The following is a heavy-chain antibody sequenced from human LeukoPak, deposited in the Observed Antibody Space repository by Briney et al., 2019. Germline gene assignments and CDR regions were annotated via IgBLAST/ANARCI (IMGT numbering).Heavy chain of an antibody. D-gene: IGHD3-9*01. J-gene: IGHJ3*02. Sequence: PSETLSLTCTVSGVSISSYYWSWIRQPPGKGLEWIGYIYYSGSTNYNPSLKSRVTISVDTSKNQFSLKLSSVTAADTAVYYCARRNILTEGEAFDIWGQGTMVTVSS. CDR2: IYYSGST. CDR1: GVSISSYY. CDR3: ARRNILTEGEAFDI. V-gene: IGHV4-59*01.